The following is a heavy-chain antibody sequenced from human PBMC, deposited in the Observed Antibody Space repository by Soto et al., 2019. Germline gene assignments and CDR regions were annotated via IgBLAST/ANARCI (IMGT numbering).Heavy chain of an antibody. Sequence: QVQLQESGPGLVRPSQILSLNCTVSGGSMTSGGYYWNWIRHPPGMGLEWIGFIHNSGSLYCNPSLRSRLLLSLDTSKNQFSLRLSSVTVADSAVYYCARRGDTLPSSYFGMDVWGQGTRVTVSS. V-gene: IGHV4-31*03. CDR2: IHNSGSL. CDR1: GGSMTSGGYY. D-gene: IGHD2-21*02. CDR3: ARRGDTLPSSYFGMDV. J-gene: IGHJ6*02.